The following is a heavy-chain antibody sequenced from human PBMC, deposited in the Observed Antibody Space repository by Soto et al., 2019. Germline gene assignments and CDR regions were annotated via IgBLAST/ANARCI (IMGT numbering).Heavy chain of an antibody. CDR3: AKDESPSGWYIGYYFDQ. Sequence: EVQLLESGGGLVQPGGSLRLSCATSGFIFSGYAMTWVRQAPGKGLEWVSSISGSDGTTSYADSVKGRFTISRDKSKNTLYLQMNSLRAEDTAVYYCAKDESPSGWYIGYYFDQWGQGTLVTVSS. D-gene: IGHD6-19*01. CDR2: ISGSDGTT. CDR1: GFIFSGYA. J-gene: IGHJ4*02. V-gene: IGHV3-23*01.